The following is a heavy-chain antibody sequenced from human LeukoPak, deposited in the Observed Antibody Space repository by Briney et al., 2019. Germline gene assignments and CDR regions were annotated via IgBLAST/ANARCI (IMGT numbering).Heavy chain of an antibody. CDR2: ISGSGGST. CDR3: ARDRAVVGATDY. D-gene: IGHD1-26*01. V-gene: IGHV3-23*01. CDR1: GFTFSSYA. Sequence: GGSLRLSCAASGFTFSSYAMSWVRQAPGKGLEWVSAISGSGGSTYYADSVKGRFTISRDNSKNTLYLQMNSLRAEDTAVYYCARDRAVVGATDYWGQGTLVTVSS. J-gene: IGHJ4*02.